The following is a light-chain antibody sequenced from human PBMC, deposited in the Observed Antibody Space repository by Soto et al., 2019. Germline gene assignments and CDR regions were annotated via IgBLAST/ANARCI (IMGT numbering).Light chain of an antibody. CDR1: QTFNSW. V-gene: IGKV1-12*01. CDR2: EAF. J-gene: IGKJ5*01. CDR3: QQANSFPIT. Sequence: DIQMTQSPSRMYASLGDTITITCGASQTFNSWVTWYQQKPGKAPKLLIYEAFTLQSGVSSRFSGNGSGTEFTLTISSLKNEDFATYYCQQANSFPITFCQGTRLEIK.